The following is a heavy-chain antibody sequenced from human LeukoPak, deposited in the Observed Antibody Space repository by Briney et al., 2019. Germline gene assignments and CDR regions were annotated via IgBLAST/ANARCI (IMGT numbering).Heavy chain of an antibody. CDR1: GFTFSSYW. CDR3: AKDYEPLVGVHRWGDWFDP. Sequence: GGSLRLSCAASGFTFSSYWMHWVRQAPGKGLVWVSRINSDGSGTSYADSVKGRFTISRDNSKNTLYLQMNSLRAEDTAVYYCAKDYEPLVGVHRWGDWFDPWGQGTLVTVSS. CDR2: INSDGSGT. V-gene: IGHV3-74*01. D-gene: IGHD1-26*01. J-gene: IGHJ5*02.